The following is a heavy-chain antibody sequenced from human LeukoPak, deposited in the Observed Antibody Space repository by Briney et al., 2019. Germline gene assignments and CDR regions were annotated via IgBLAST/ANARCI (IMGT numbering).Heavy chain of an antibody. V-gene: IGHV1-69*06. D-gene: IGHD3-10*01. Sequence: SVKVSCKASGGTFSSYAISWVRQAPGQGLEWMGGIIPIFGTANYAQKFQGRVTITADKSTSTAYMELSSLRSEDTAVYYCASTPPARGVIVYYYYGMDVWGKGTTVTVSS. CDR1: GGTFSSYA. CDR3: ASTPPARGVIVYYYYGMDV. J-gene: IGHJ6*04. CDR2: IIPIFGTA.